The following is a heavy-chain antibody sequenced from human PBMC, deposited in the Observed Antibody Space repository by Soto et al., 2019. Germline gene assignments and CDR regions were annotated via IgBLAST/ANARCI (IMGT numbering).Heavy chain of an antibody. Sequence: ESGGGVVQPGRSLRLSCAASGFTFSSYAMHWVRQAPGKGLEWVAVISYDGSNKYYADSVKGRFTISRDNSKNTLYLQMNSLRAEDTAVYYCARDWPGIAVAGMNWFDPWGQGTLVTVSS. CDR1: GFTFSSYA. D-gene: IGHD6-19*01. CDR3: ARDWPGIAVAGMNWFDP. J-gene: IGHJ5*02. V-gene: IGHV3-30-3*01. CDR2: ISYDGSNK.